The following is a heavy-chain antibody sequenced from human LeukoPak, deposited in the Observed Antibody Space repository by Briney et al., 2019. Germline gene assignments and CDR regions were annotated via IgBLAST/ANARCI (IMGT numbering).Heavy chain of an antibody. CDR3: ARMYYYDSSGYATNWFDP. J-gene: IGHJ5*02. V-gene: IGHV4-59*01. CDR1: GGSISSYY. Sequence: SETLSPTCTVSGGSISSYYWSWIRRPPGKGLEWIGYIYYSGSTNYNPSLKSRVTISVDTSKNQFSLKLSSVTAADTAVYYCARMYYYDSSGYATNWFDPWGQGTLVTVSS. CDR2: IYYSGST. D-gene: IGHD3-22*01.